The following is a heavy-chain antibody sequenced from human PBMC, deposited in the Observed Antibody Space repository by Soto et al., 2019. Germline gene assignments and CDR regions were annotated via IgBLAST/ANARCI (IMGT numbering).Heavy chain of an antibody. CDR1: GYTFTGYY. CDR2: INPNSGGT. Sequence: ASVKVSCKASGYTFTGYYMHWVRQAPGQGLEWMGWINPNSGGTNYAQKFQGRVTMTRDTSISTAYMELSRLRSDDTAVYYCAREDSGSYYVEAFDIWGQGTMVTVS. CDR3: AREDSGSYYVEAFDI. D-gene: IGHD1-26*01. J-gene: IGHJ3*02. V-gene: IGHV1-2*02.